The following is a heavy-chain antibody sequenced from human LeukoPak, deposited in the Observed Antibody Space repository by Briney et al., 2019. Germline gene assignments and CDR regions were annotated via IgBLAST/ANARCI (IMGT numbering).Heavy chain of an antibody. CDR1: GFTFSSYW. Sequence: PGGSLRLSCAASGFTFSSYWMHWVRQAPGKGLVWVSRVNSDGSRTSYADSVKGRFTISRDNSKNTLYLQMNSLRAEDTAVYYCARSGYNRFDYWGQGTLVTVSS. J-gene: IGHJ4*02. V-gene: IGHV3-74*01. CDR2: VNSDGSRT. CDR3: ARSGYNRFDY. D-gene: IGHD5-24*01.